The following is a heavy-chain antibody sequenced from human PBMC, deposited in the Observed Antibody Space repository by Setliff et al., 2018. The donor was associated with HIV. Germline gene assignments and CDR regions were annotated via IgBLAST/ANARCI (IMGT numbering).Heavy chain of an antibody. CDR1: GFTFRNYW. CDR3: TTGRTVAGFDY. J-gene: IGHJ4*02. CDR2: INEDGSEP. Sequence: GGSLRLSCVASGFTFRNYWMSWVRQAPGKGLESVANINEDGSEPQYVAAVRGRFTISRDSAKNSVSLQMSSLRAEDTAVYYCTTGRTVAGFDYWGQGTLVTVSS. V-gene: IGHV3-7*01. D-gene: IGHD6-19*01.